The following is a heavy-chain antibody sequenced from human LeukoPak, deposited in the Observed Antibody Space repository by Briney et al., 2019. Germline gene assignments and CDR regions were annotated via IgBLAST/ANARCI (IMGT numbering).Heavy chain of an antibody. D-gene: IGHD3-10*01. J-gene: IGHJ4*02. V-gene: IGHV4-59*08. Sequence: SETLSLTCTVSGGSISSYYWSWIRQPPGKGLEWIGYIYYSGSTNYNPSLKSRVTISVDTSKNQFSLKLSSVTAADTAVYYCARHYGSGSYYNSRFGALGYWGQGTLVTVSS. CDR2: IYYSGST. CDR1: GGSISSYY. CDR3: ARHYGSGSYYNSRFGALGY.